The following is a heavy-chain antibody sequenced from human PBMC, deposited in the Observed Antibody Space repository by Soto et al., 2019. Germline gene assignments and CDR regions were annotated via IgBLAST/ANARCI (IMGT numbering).Heavy chain of an antibody. J-gene: IGHJ4*02. CDR1: GFALSSAS. CDR3: ARDLTDFAKYYFDY. V-gene: IGHV3-48*02. CDR2: ISASGATI. Sequence: EVLLVESGGGSVRPGESLRLSCAASGFALSSASINWVRQAPGKGLEWVSYISASGATIHYADSVKGRFTISRDKAQNSVFLQMNSLRDEDTSVYYCARDLTDFAKYYFDYWGQGTLVTVSS. D-gene: IGHD3-9*01.